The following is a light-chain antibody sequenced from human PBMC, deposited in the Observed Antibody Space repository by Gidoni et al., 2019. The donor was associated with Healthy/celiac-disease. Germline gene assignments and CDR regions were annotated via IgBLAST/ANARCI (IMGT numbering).Light chain of an antibody. CDR3: QQYYSTVT. CDR1: QSVLYSSNNKNY. CDR2: WAS. Sequence: ILMTQSPDSLAVSLGERATINCKSSQSVLYSSNNKNYLAWYQQKPGQPPKLLIYWASTRESGVPDRFSGSGSGTDFTLTISSLQAEDVAVYYCQQYYSTVTFGGGTKVEIK. J-gene: IGKJ4*01. V-gene: IGKV4-1*01.